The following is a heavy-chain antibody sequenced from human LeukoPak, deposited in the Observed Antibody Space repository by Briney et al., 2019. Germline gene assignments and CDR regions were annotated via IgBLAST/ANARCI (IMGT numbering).Heavy chain of an antibody. V-gene: IGHV3-23*01. CDR1: GFTFSSYG. Sequence: GGSLRLSCAASGFTFSSYGMSWVRQAPGKGLEWVSAISGSGGSTYYADSVKGRFTISRDNSKNTLYLQMNSLRAEDTAVYYCAKGGYSYVSPFYFDYWGQGTLVTVSS. D-gene: IGHD5-18*01. CDR3: AKGGYSYVSPFYFDY. J-gene: IGHJ4*02. CDR2: ISGSGGST.